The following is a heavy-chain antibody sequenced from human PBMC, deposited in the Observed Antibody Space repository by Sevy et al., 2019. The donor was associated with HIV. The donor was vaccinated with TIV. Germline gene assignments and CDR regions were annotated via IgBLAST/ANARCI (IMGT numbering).Heavy chain of an antibody. CDR2: INNDGTYI. CDR1: GFNFRDYS. Sequence: GGSLRLSCVVSGFNFRDYSVNWVRQAPGKGLEWVSSINNDGTYIFYGDSVKGRFTVSRDNAKNSLYLHMDSLRADDTAGYYCVRDGGDEYGAGSYYGPFDYWGRGTLVTVSS. D-gene: IGHD3-10*01. J-gene: IGHJ4*02. V-gene: IGHV3-21*06. CDR3: VRDGGDEYGAGSYYGPFDY.